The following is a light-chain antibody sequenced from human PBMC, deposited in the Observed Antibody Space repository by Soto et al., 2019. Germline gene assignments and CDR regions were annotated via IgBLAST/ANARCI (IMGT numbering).Light chain of an antibody. CDR1: QSVSSNY. CDR2: GAS. Sequence: ETVLTQSPGTLSLSPGERATLSCRASQSVSSNYLAWYQQKPGQAPRLLIYGASTRATGIPDRFSGSGSGTDFTLTISRLEPGDFAGYYCQQFGRSPPSWTFGQGTKVEIK. V-gene: IGKV3-20*01. J-gene: IGKJ1*01. CDR3: QQFGRSPPSWT.